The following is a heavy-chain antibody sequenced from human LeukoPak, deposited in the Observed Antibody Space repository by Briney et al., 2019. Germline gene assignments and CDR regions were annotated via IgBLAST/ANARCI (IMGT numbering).Heavy chain of an antibody. CDR3: ARVLYYDSRGYYY. CDR1: GGTFSSYA. Sequence: SSVKVSCLASGGTFSSYAISWVRQAPGQGLEWMGRIIPIFGTANYAQKLQGRVTITTDESTSTAYMELSSLRSEDTAVYYCARVLYYDSRGYYYWGQGTLVTVS. V-gene: IGHV1-69*05. J-gene: IGHJ4*02. D-gene: IGHD3-22*01. CDR2: IIPIFGTA.